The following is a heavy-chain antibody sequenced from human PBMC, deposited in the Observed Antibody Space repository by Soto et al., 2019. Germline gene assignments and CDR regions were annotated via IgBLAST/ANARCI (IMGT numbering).Heavy chain of an antibody. J-gene: IGHJ5*02. D-gene: IGHD3-22*01. CDR2: IYYSGST. CDR3: ASVAYSRQNWFDP. Sequence: SETLSLTCTVSGGSISSYYWSWIRQPPGKGLEWIGYIYYSGSTNYNPSLKSRVTISVDTSKNQFSLKLSSVTAADTAVYYCASVAYSRQNWFDPWGQATLVNVSS. V-gene: IGHV4-59*08. CDR1: GGSISSYY.